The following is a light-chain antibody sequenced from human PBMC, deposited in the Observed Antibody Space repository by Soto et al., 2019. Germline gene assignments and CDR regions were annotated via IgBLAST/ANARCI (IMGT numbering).Light chain of an antibody. J-gene: IGLJ3*02. CDR1: SSDVGADNY. CDR2: ELT. V-gene: IGLV2-14*03. Sequence: QAVVTQPASVSGSPGQSITISCTGTSSDVGADNYVCWYQQHPDNAPKLIIYELTNRPSGVSNRFSGSKSGNTASLTISGLQAEDEADYYCSSYSTTSTLVVFGGGTKLTVL. CDR3: SSYSTTSTLVV.